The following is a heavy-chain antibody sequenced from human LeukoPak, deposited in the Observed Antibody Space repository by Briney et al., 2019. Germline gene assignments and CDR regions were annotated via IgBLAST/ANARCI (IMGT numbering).Heavy chain of an antibody. CDR2: INPNSGGT. Sequence: ASVKVSCKASGYTFTGYYMHWVRQAPGQGLEWMGRINPNSGGTNYAQKFQGRVTMTRDTSISTAYMELSRLRSDDTAVYYCARDDYDSSGYPDYWGQGTLVTVSS. CDR1: GYTFTGYY. D-gene: IGHD3-22*01. J-gene: IGHJ4*02. CDR3: ARDDYDSSGYPDY. V-gene: IGHV1-2*06.